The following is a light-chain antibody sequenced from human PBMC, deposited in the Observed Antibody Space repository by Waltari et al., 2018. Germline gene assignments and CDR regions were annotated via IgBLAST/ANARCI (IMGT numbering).Light chain of an antibody. CDR1: TNDLGSYNY. V-gene: IGLV2-11*01. CDR2: DVT. CDR3: CSYAGSYTWV. J-gene: IGLJ3*02. Sequence: SALTQPRSVSGSPGQSVTISCTGTTNDLGSYNYVPWYQHHPGKAPKLIILDVTKRPSGVPDRLSGSKSGNTASLTISGLRAEDEAEYYCCSYAGSYTWVFGGGTKLTVV.